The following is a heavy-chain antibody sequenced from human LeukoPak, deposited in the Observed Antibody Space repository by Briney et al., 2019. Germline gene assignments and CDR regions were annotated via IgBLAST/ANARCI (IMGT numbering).Heavy chain of an antibody. V-gene: IGHV1-2*02. CDR2: INPNSGGT. CDR1: GYTFTGYY. D-gene: IGHD2-2*01. CDR3: ARAVLDIVVVPAALDY. J-gene: IGHJ4*02. Sequence: GASVKVSCKASGYTFTGYYMHWVRQAPGQGLEWMGWINPNSGGTNYAQKFQGRVTMTRGTSISTAYMELSRLRSDDTAVYYCARAVLDIVVVPAALDYWGQGTLVTVSS.